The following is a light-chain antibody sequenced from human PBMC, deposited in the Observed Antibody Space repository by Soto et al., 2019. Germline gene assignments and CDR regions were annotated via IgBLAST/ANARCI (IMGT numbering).Light chain of an antibody. CDR3: AAWDDNLSVLV. J-gene: IGLJ2*01. V-gene: IGLV1-47*01. Sequence: QSVLTQPPSASGTPGQRVTISCSGSSSNIGSNYVYWYQQLPGTAPKLLIYRNNQRPSGVPDRFSGSKSGTSASLAISGLRSEDEADYYCAAWDDNLSVLVFGGGTKVTVL. CDR1: SSNIGSNY. CDR2: RNN.